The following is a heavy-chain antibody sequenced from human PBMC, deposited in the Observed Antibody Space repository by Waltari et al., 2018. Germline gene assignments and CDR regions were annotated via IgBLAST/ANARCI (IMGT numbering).Heavy chain of an antibody. CDR3: ARTTSFITIFGVVIMPRGYYYGMDV. J-gene: IGHJ6*02. CDR1: GYTFTGYD. CDR2: RNPNSGNT. V-gene: IGHV1-8*01. Sequence: QVQLVQSGAEVKKPGASVKVSCKASGYTFTGYDINWVRQATGQGLEGMGWRNPNSGNTGYAQKAQGRVTMTRNTSISTAYMELSSLRSEDTAVYYCARTTSFITIFGVVIMPRGYYYGMDVWGQGTTVTVSS. D-gene: IGHD3-3*01.